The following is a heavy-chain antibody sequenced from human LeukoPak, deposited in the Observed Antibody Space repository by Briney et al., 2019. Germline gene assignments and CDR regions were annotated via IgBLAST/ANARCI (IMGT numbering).Heavy chain of an antibody. J-gene: IGHJ4*02. CDR2: IYNNGSS. CDR3: ARDPGLTSHDAYYFDQ. Sequence: SETLSLTCTVSVGSISNYYWSWIRQPAGKGLEWIGRIYNNGSSNFNPPLKSRLTISLDPSKSQLSPKLSSVPPANPALYYFARDPGLTSHDAYYFDQWGRGNPGTVS. CDR1: VGSISNYY. V-gene: IGHV4-4*07. D-gene: IGHD3-9*01.